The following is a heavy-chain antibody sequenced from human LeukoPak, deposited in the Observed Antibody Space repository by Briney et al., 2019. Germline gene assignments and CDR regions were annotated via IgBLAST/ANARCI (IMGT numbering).Heavy chain of an antibody. CDR1: GFTFDDYG. Sequence: PGGSLRLSCAASGFTFDDYGMSWGRQAPGKGVEWVSGINWNGGSTGYADSVRGRFTISRDNAKNSLYLQMNSLRAEDTALYYCARVTAYYDSSGYSGYYYFDYWGQGTLVTVSS. D-gene: IGHD3-22*01. CDR2: INWNGGST. CDR3: ARVTAYYDSSGYSGYYYFDY. V-gene: IGHV3-20*04. J-gene: IGHJ4*02.